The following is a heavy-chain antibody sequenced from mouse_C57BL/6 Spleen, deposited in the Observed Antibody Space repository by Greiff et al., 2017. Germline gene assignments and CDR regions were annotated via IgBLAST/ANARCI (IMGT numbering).Heavy chain of an antibody. V-gene: IGHV1-85*01. J-gene: IGHJ1*03. CDR1: GYTFTSYD. Sequence: VQLQQSGPELVKPGASVKLSCKASGYTFTSYDINWVKQRPGQGLEWIGWIYPRYGSTKYNEKFKGKATLTVDTSSSTAYMELHSLTSEDSAVYFCARRDWEGYFDVWGTGTTVTVSS. CDR3: ARRDWEGYFDV. CDR2: IYPRYGST. D-gene: IGHD4-1*01.